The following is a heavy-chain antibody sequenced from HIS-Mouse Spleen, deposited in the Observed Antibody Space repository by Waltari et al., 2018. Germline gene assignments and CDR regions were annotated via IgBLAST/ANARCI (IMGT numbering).Heavy chain of an antibody. CDR2: FYYSGST. CDR1: GGSISSSSYY. CDR3: ARHGIQLGYYYDSSGYYY. J-gene: IGHJ4*02. Sequence: QLQLQESGPGLVKPSETLSLTCTVSGGSISSSSYYWGWIRQPPGKGLEWIGGFYYSGSTYYNPSLKSRVTISVDTSKNQFSLKLSSVTAADTAVYYCARHGIQLGYYYDSSGYYYWGQGTLVTVSS. D-gene: IGHD3-22*01. V-gene: IGHV4-39*01.